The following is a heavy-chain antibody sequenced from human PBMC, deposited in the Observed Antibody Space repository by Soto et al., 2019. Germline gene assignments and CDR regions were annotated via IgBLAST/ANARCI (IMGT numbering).Heavy chain of an antibody. CDR3: ARDATMVRGVVDV. J-gene: IGHJ6*04. Sequence: SETLSLTCAVSGYSISSYYWSWIRQPPGKGLEWIGYIYYSGSTNYNPSLKSRVTISVDTSKNQFSLKLSSVTAADTAVYYCARDATMVRGVVDVWGKGTTVTVSS. CDR2: IYYSGST. V-gene: IGHV4-59*01. CDR1: GYSISSYY. D-gene: IGHD3-10*01.